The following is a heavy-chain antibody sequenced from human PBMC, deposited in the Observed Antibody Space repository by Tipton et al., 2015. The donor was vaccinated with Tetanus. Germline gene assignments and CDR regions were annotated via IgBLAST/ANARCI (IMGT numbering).Heavy chain of an antibody. V-gene: IGHV4-61*05. CDR3: ARGLPREPFYFDF. Sequence: TLSLTCSVSGDSMSSSDYYWDWIRQPPGKGLEYIGYILYGKTTHYNPSLKSRLSMSADPAKNQFSLSLTSVTAADTAVYYCARGLPREPFYFDFWGQGTLVTVSS. CDR1: GDSMSSSDYY. CDR2: ILYGKTT. J-gene: IGHJ4*02. D-gene: IGHD1-26*01.